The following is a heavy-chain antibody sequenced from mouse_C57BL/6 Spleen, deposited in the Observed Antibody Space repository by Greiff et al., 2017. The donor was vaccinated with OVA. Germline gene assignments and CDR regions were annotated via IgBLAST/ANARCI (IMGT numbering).Heavy chain of an antibody. Sequence: QVQLQQSGAELMKPGASVKLSCKATGYTFTGYWIEWVKQRPGHGLEWIGEILPGSGSTNYNEKFKGKATFTADTSSNTAYMQLSSLTTEDSAIYYCARRSLYGSSYGYYAMDYWGQGTSVTVSA. CDR1: GYTFTGYW. J-gene: IGHJ4*01. CDR2: ILPGSGST. D-gene: IGHD1-1*01. V-gene: IGHV1-9*01. CDR3: ARRSLYGSSYGYYAMDY.